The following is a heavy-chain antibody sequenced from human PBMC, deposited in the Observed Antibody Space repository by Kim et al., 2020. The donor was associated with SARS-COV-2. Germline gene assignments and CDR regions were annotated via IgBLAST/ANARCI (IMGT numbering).Heavy chain of an antibody. CDR2: IYYSGST. CDR3: ASAGKPPIDWLLYLGGHYYYGMDV. J-gene: IGHJ6*02. D-gene: IGHD3-9*01. V-gene: IGHV4-31*03. Sequence: SETLSLTCTVSGGSISSGGYYWSWIRQHPGKGLEWIGYIYYSGSTYYNPSLKSRVTISVDTSKNQFSLKLSSVTAADTAVYYCASAGKPPIDWLLYLGGHYYYGMDVWGQGTTVTVSS. CDR1: GGSISSGGYY.